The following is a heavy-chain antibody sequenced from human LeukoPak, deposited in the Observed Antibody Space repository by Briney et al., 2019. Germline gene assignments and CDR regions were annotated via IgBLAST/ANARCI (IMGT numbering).Heavy chain of an antibody. CDR1: GGSFSGYY. Sequence: SETLSLTCAVYGGSFSGYYWSWIRQPPGKGLEWIGSIYYSGSTYYNPSLKSRVTISVDTSKNQFSLKLSSVTAADTAVYYCARHRIAAAGTLFDYWGQGTLVTVSS. CDR2: IYYSGST. CDR3: ARHRIAAAGTLFDY. V-gene: IGHV4-34*01. J-gene: IGHJ4*02. D-gene: IGHD6-13*01.